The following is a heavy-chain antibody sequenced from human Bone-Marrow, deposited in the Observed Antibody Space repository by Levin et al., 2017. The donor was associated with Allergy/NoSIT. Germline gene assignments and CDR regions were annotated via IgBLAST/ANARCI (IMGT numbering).Heavy chain of an antibody. CDR3: ARGPRAIRWELRNNWFDP. J-gene: IGHJ5*02. CDR1: GGSFSGYY. Sequence: MPSETLSLTCAVYGGSFSGYYWSWIRQPPGKGLEWIGEINHSGSTNYNPSLKSRVTISVDTSKNQFSLKLSSVTAADTAVYYCARGPRAIRWELRNNWFDPWGQGTLVTVSS. D-gene: IGHD1-26*01. CDR2: INHSGST. V-gene: IGHV4-34*01.